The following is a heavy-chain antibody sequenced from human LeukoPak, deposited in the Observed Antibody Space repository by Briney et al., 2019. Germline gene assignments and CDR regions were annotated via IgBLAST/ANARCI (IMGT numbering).Heavy chain of an antibody. D-gene: IGHD3-16*01. J-gene: IGHJ4*02. Sequence: SETLSLTRTVSGDPMTNYYWKWSRQPPPKGLESIGYIHHSGTTNYNPSLKSRLTMSVDTAKNQFSLKLTSVSAADTAMYFCANARALMGRFFDYWGQGIQVIVSS. V-gene: IGHV4-59*01. CDR3: ANARALMGRFFDY. CDR2: IHHSGTT. CDR1: GDPMTNYY.